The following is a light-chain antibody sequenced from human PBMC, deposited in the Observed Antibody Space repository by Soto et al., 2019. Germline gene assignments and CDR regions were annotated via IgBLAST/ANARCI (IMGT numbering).Light chain of an antibody. CDR2: EVS. V-gene: IGLV2-14*01. CDR3: SSYTSSSTLV. CDR1: SSDVGGYNY. J-gene: IGLJ1*01. Sequence: QSVLTQPASVSGSPGQSITISCTGTSSDVGGYNYVSWYQQHPGKAPKLMIYEVSNRPSGVSNRFPGSKSGNTASLTISGLQAEDEADYYCSSYTSSSTLVFGTGTKVTLL.